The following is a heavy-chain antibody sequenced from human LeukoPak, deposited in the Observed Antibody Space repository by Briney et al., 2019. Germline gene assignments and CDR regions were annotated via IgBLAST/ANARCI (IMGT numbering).Heavy chain of an antibody. Sequence: GGSLRLSCAASGFTFSSYEMNWVRQAPGKGLEWVSYISSSGSTIYYADSVKGRFTISRDNAKNSLYLQMNSLRAEDTAVYYCARDDRIAVASSFDYWGQGTLVTVSS. CDR2: ISSSGSTI. CDR3: ARDDRIAVASSFDY. CDR1: GFTFSSYE. V-gene: IGHV3-48*03. D-gene: IGHD6-19*01. J-gene: IGHJ4*02.